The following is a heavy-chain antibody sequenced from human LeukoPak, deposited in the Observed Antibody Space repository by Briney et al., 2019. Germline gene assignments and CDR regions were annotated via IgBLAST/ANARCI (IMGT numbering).Heavy chain of an antibody. D-gene: IGHD4-17*01. V-gene: IGHV5-10-1*01. CDR3: ARQPGYGSCDS. CDR1: GYSFTSYW. Sequence: GESLKISCKGSGYSFTSYWISWVRQMPGKGLEWMGRIDPSDSYTNYSPSFQGHVTISVDKSTSIAYLQWSSLKASDTAMYYCARQPGYGSCDSWGQGTLVTVSS. J-gene: IGHJ5*01. CDR2: IDPSDSYT.